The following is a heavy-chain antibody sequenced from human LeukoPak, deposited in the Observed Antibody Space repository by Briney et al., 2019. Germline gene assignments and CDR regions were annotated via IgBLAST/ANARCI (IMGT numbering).Heavy chain of an antibody. CDR1: GGSISSYY. CDR2: IYYSGST. D-gene: IGHD3-9*01. J-gene: IGHJ4*02. V-gene: IGHV4-59*12. Sequence: SETLSLTCTVSGGSISSYYWSWIRQPPGKGLEWIGYIYYSGSTNYNPSLKSRVTISVDTSKNQFSLKLSSVTAADTAVYYCARGWGYYDILTGYRRGFTFDYWGQGTLVTVSS. CDR3: ARGWGYYDILTGYRRGFTFDY.